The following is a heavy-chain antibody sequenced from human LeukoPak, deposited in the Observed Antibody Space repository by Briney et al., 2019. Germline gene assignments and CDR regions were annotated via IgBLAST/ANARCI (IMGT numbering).Heavy chain of an antibody. V-gene: IGHV3-21*01. CDR2: ISSSSSYI. Sequence: PGGSLRLSCAASGFTFSSYSMSWVRQAPGKGLEWVSSISSSSSYIYYADSVKGRFTISRDNAKNSLYLQMNSLRAEDTAVYYCASKGSGYSYGDSDYWGQGTLVTVSS. J-gene: IGHJ4*02. D-gene: IGHD5-18*01. CDR1: GFTFSSYS. CDR3: ASKGSGYSYGDSDY.